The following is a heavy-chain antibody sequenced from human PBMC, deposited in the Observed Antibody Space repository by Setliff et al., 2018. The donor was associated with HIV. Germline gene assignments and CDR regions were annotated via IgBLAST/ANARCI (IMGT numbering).Heavy chain of an antibody. CDR1: GGSISSGSYY. CDR3: ARIIMPRGGAFDI. CDR2: IYTSEST. Sequence: PSETLSLTCTVSGGSISSGSYYWSWIRQPAGKGLQWIGRIYTSESTNYNPSLKSRVTISVDTSKNQFSLKLNSVTAADTAVYYCARIIMPRGGAFDIWGQGTMVTVSS. V-gene: IGHV4-61*02. D-gene: IGHD3-10*01. J-gene: IGHJ3*02.